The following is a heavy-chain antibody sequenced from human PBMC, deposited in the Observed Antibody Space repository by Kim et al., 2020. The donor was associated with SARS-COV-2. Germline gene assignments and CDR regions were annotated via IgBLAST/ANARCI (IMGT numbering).Heavy chain of an antibody. J-gene: IGHJ2*01. D-gene: IGHD2-15*01. Sequence: LSLTCAASGFIFSNYAMNWVRLAPGKGLEWVSAISASGDRTYYADSEKGRFTISRDNSNLYLQMNSLRAEDTAIYYCAKYVVVAGTRYFDLWGRGTLVTVSS. CDR2: ISASGDRT. CDR1: GFIFSNYA. CDR3: AKYVVVAGTRYFDL. V-gene: IGHV3-23*01.